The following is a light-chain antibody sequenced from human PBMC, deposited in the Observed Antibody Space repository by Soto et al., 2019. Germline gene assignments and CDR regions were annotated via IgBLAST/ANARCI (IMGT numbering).Light chain of an antibody. CDR2: DAS. V-gene: IGKV3-11*01. CDR1: QSVTSY. J-gene: IGKJ1*01. Sequence: EIVLTQSPASLSLSPGERATLSCRASQSVTSYLAWYQQRPGQAPRLLIYDASRRATGIPARFSGSGSGADFTLTISSLEPEDFAVYYCQQYNNWPETFGQGTKVDIK. CDR3: QQYNNWPET.